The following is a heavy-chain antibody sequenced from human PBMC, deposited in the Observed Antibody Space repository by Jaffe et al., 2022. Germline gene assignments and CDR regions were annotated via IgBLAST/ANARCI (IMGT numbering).Heavy chain of an antibody. D-gene: IGHD4-17*01. Sequence: EVQLLESGGGLVQPGGSLRLSCAASGFTFSSYAMSWVRQAPGKGLEWVSAISGSGGSTYYADSVKGRFTISRDNSKNTLYLQMNSLRAEDTAVYYCARRGGDSRDAFDIWGQGTMVTVSS. J-gene: IGHJ3*02. CDR1: GFTFSSYA. V-gene: IGHV3-23*01. CDR2: ISGSGGST. CDR3: ARRGGDSRDAFDI.